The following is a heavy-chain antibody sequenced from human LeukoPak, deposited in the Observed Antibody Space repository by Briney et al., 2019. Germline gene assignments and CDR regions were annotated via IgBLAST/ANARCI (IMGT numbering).Heavy chain of an antibody. CDR2: ISAYNGNT. J-gene: IGHJ4*02. D-gene: IGHD3-10*01. V-gene: IGHV1-18*01. CDR1: GYTFTSYG. CDR3: AREGVLWFGELLQYYFDY. Sequence: ASVKVSCKASGYTFTSYGISWVRQAPGQGLEWMGWISAYNGNTNYAQKLQGRVTMTTDTSTSTAYMELRSLRSDDTAVYYCAREGVLWFGELLQYYFDYWGQGTLVTVSS.